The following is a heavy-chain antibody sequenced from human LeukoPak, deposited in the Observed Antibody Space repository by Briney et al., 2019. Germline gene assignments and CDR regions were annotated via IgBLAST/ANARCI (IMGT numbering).Heavy chain of an antibody. Sequence: SVKVSCKASGFTFRTSAVQWARQARGQRLEWIGWIVVGSGNTNYAQKFQERVTISRDMSTSTAYMELSSLRSEDTAVYYCAAQVNYHDSTVWDPWGQGTLVTVSS. CDR3: AAQVNYHDSTVWDP. CDR1: GFTFRTSA. D-gene: IGHD3-22*01. V-gene: IGHV1-58*01. J-gene: IGHJ5*02. CDR2: IVVGSGNT.